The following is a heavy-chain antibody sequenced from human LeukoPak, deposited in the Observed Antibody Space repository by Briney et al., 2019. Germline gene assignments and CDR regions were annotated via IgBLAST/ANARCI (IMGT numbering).Heavy chain of an antibody. D-gene: IGHD6-19*01. J-gene: IGHJ4*02. CDR1: GFTFDDYG. Sequence: GGSLRLSCAASGFTFDDYGMSWVRQAPGKGLEWVSGINWNGGSTGYADSVTGRFTISRDNAKNSLYLQMNSLRAEDTALYYCASTITPSDIAVAGTLDYWGQGTLVTVSS. CDR3: ASTITPSDIAVAGTLDY. V-gene: IGHV3-20*04. CDR2: INWNGGST.